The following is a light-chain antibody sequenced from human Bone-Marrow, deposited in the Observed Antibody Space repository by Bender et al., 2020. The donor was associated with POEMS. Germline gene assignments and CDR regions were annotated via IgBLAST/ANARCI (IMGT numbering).Light chain of an antibody. J-gene: IGLJ3*02. Sequence: QLVLTQSPSASASLGASVKLTCTLSSGHSTYGIAWHQQQPEKGPRYLMKVNSDGSHSKGDGIPDRFSGSSSGAERYLTISSLQSEDEADYYCQTWGTGMVFGGGTKLTVL. CDR3: QTWGTGMV. CDR1: SGHSTYG. V-gene: IGLV4-69*01. CDR2: VNSDGSH.